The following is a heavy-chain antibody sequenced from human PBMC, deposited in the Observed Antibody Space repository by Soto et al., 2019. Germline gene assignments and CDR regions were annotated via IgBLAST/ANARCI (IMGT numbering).Heavy chain of an antibody. CDR1: GDSFNDYP. J-gene: IGHJ4*02. Sequence: QVQLVQSGAEVRKPGSSVKVSCHSSGDSFNDYPVTWVRQAPGQGLEWMGGTIPVSGTTNYAQEFQGRVTITADVSTSTVYMELSSLKYEDTALYYCASSYGVSWYGDFWGQGTPVTVSS. CDR3: ASSYGVSWYGDF. V-gene: IGHV1-69*01. CDR2: TIPVSGTT. D-gene: IGHD6-13*01.